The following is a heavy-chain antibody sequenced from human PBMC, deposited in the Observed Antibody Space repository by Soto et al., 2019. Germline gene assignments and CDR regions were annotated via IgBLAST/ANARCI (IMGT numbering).Heavy chain of an antibody. D-gene: IGHD6-19*01. V-gene: IGHV3-23*01. CDR3: ANDAGYSSGWYEVDY. CDR2: ISGSGGST. Sequence: EVQLLESGGGLVQPGGSLRLSCAASGFTFSSYAMSWVRQAPGKGLEWVSAISGSGGSTYYADSVKGRFTISRDNSKNTLYLQMNSLRAADTAVYYYANDAGYSSGWYEVDYWGQGTLVTVSS. J-gene: IGHJ4*02. CDR1: GFTFSSYA.